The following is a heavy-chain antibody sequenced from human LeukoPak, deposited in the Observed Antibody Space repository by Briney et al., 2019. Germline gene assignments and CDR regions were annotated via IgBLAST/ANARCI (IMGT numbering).Heavy chain of an antibody. J-gene: IGHJ6*01. CDR2: INGDGTNT. CDR1: GFTFDGYG. CDR3: AKDLDYHYYGMDV. Sequence: GGSLRLSCAASGFTFDGYGMHWVRQAPGKGLEWVSVINGDGTNTYYGDSVRGRFTISRDNSKNSLYLQMNSLRTEDNALYYCAKDLDYHYYGMDVWGQGTTVIVSS. V-gene: IGHV3-43*02.